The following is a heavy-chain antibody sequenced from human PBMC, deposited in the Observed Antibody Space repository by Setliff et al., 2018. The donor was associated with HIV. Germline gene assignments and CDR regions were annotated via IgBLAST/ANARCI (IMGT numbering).Heavy chain of an antibody. D-gene: IGHD3-10*01. CDR2: INTSGTT. CDR1: GGSISSYY. V-gene: IGHV4-4*09. Sequence: ASETLSLTCTVSGGSISSYYWSWIRQPPGKGLEWIGYINTSGTTNYNPSLKSRVTISVDTSKNQFSLKLSSVTAADTAVYYCAGHSGVASPNWFDPWGQGTLVTVSS. J-gene: IGHJ5*02. CDR3: AGHSGVASPNWFDP.